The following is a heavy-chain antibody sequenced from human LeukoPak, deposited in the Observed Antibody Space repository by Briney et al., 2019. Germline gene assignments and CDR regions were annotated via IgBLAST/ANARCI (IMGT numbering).Heavy chain of an antibody. D-gene: IGHD2-2*01. Sequence: PSETLSLTCTVSGGSISSYYWSWIRQPAGKELEWIGRIYTSGSTNYDPSLKSRVTMSVDTSKNQFSLKLSSVTAADTAVYYCARFCSSTSCYWGDAFDIWGQGTMVTVSS. CDR3: ARFCSSTSCYWGDAFDI. V-gene: IGHV4-4*07. CDR2: IYTSGST. CDR1: GGSISSYY. J-gene: IGHJ3*02.